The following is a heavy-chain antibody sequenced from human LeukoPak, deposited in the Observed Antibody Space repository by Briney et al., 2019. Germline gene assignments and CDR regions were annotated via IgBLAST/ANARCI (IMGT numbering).Heavy chain of an antibody. Sequence: SETLSLTCTVSGGSISSGDYYWSWIRQPPGKGLEWIGYIYYSGSTYYNPSLKSRVTISVDTSKNQFSLKLSSVTAADTAVYYCARHGDVEQWLVPPYFDYWGQGTLVTVSS. V-gene: IGHV4-30-4*08. CDR3: ARHGDVEQWLVPPYFDY. D-gene: IGHD6-19*01. CDR2: IYYSGST. J-gene: IGHJ4*02. CDR1: GGSISSGDYY.